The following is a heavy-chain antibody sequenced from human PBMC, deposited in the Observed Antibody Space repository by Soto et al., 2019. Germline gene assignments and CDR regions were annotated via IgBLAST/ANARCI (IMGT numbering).Heavy chain of an antibody. Sequence: SETLSLTCTVSGGSISSGNYYWSWIRQSPGKGLEWIGYIYSTGSSYYNPSLRSRVSMSVDTSKNQFSLKLSSVTAADTAVYYCARGYPRGTQYYYYGMDVWGQGTTVTVSS. CDR3: ARGYPRGTQYYYYGMDV. CDR2: IYSTGSS. V-gene: IGHV4-30-4*02. D-gene: IGHD1-1*01. CDR1: GGSISSGNYY. J-gene: IGHJ6*02.